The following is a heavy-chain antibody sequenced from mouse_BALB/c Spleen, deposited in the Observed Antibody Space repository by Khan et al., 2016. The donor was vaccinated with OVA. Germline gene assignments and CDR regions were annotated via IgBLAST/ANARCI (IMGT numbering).Heavy chain of an antibody. CDR3: AIRWYDYGRGALFAY. Sequence: QVQLKESGPGLVQPSQSLSITCTVSGFSLTNYSVHWVRQSPGKGLEWLGVIWSAGSTDYNAAFISRLPIRKDNSRSQVFFKMNSLQPNDPAIYYGAIRWYDYGRGALFAYWGQGTLVTVSA. CDR1: GFSLTNYS. CDR2: IWSAGST. D-gene: IGHD2-4*01. V-gene: IGHV2-2*02. J-gene: IGHJ3*01.